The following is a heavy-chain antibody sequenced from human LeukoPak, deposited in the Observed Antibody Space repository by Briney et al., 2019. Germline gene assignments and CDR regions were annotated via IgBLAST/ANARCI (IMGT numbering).Heavy chain of an antibody. V-gene: IGHV4-4*02. D-gene: IGHD3-16*01. CDR3: ARFTPQGYGWGGYNRFDP. J-gene: IGHJ5*02. Sequence: SGTLSLTCAVSGGSISSSNWWSWVRQPPGKGLEWIGEIYHSGSTNYNPSLKSRVTISVDKSKNQFSLNLTSVTAADTAVYYCARFTPQGYGWGGYNRFDPWGQGTLVTVSS. CDR2: IYHSGST. CDR1: GGSISSSNW.